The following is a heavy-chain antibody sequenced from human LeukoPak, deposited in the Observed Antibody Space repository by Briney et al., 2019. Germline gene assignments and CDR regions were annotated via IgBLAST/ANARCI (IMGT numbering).Heavy chain of an antibody. V-gene: IGHV3-23*01. CDR3: AKERSYSSSWYVFGY. CDR1: GSTFSSYA. CDR2: ISGSGGST. J-gene: IGHJ4*02. D-gene: IGHD6-13*01. Sequence: PGGSLRLSCAASGSTFSSYAMSWVRQAPGKGLEWVSAISGSGGSTYYADSVKGRFTISRDNSKNTLCLQMNSLRAEDTAVYYCAKERSYSSSWYVFGYWGQGTLVTVSS.